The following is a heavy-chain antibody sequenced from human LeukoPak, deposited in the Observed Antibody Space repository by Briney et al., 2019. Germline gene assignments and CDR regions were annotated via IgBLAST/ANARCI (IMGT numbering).Heavy chain of an antibody. CDR3: AKDLDCTTYGYYFDY. CDR2: ISGGGDTT. Sequence: GGSLRLSCAASGFAFSGYAMSWVRQAPGKGLEWVVGISGGGDTTYYADSVKGRFTISRDNSRNTLYLQMNSLRADDTAVYYCAKDLDCTTYGYYFDYWGQGTLVTVSS. D-gene: IGHD2-21*02. J-gene: IGHJ4*02. V-gene: IGHV3-23*01. CDR1: GFAFSGYA.